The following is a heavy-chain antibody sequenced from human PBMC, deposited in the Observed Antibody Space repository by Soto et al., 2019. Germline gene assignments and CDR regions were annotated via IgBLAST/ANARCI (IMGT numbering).Heavy chain of an antibody. CDR3: ARNGIAAAGTAYYYYGMDV. D-gene: IGHD6-13*01. J-gene: IGHJ6*02. CDR2: VSHKGIT. V-gene: IGHV4-34*01. CDR1: GGSFSAYL. Sequence: SETLSLTCAMYGGSFSAYLWTWIRQPPGEGPEWIGEVSHKGITKYNPSLQSRVTISLDTSKNQMSLKLSSVTAADTAVYYCARNGIAAAGTAYYYYGMDVWGQGTTVTVSS.